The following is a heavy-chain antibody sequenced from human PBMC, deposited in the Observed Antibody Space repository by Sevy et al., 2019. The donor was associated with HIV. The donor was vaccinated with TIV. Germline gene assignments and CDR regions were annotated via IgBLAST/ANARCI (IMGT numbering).Heavy chain of an antibody. D-gene: IGHD3-16*01. V-gene: IGHV3-30*04. CDR2: ISYDGSNK. CDR1: GFTFSSYA. J-gene: IGHJ5*02. CDR3: AGNQGGQGWQLGNWFDP. Sequence: GGSLRLSCAASGFTFSSYAMHWVRQAPGKGLEWVAVISYDGSNKYYADSVKGRFTISRDNSKNTLYLQMNSLRAEDTAVYYCAGNQGGQGWQLGNWFDPWGQGTLVTVSS.